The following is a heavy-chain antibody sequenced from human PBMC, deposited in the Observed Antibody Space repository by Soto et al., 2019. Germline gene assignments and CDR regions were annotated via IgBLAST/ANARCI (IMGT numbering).Heavy chain of an antibody. CDR3: ARGTSWQLPFDY. CDR2: ISYSGST. D-gene: IGHD6-13*01. J-gene: IGHJ4*02. CDR1: GYLISSGYY. Sequence: SETLSLTCSVSGYLISSGYYWGWVRQTPGKGLEWLGYISYSGSTDYNPSLKSRVTISGDTSKNQFSLKVSSVTAADTAVYYCARGTSWQLPFDYWGQGTLVTVSS. V-gene: IGHV4-61*08.